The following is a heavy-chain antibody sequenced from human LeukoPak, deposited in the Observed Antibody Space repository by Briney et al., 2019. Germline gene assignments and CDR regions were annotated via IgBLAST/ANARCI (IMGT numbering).Heavy chain of an antibody. D-gene: IGHD5-24*01. CDR1: GGSFSGYY. Sequence: TPSETLSLTCAVYGGSFSGYYWSWIRQPPGKGLEWIGEINHSGSTSYNPSLKSRVTISVDTSKNQFSLKLSSVTAADTAVYYCARGRRATIPFDYWGQGTLVTVSS. V-gene: IGHV4-34*01. J-gene: IGHJ4*02. CDR3: ARGRRATIPFDY. CDR2: INHSGST.